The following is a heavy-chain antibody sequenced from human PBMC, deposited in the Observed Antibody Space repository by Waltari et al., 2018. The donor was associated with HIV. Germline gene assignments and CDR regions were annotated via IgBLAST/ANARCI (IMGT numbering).Heavy chain of an antibody. Sequence: VQLVQSGPEMRKPGASVKISCRASGFTFTNYVFSWVRQAPGQGLEGLGWIRAYDGNKDSARKFKGRITLTTDTSTTTAYLEVRSLRSDDTAIYYCPQEVRGVGDMRRHSHFENWGRGIHVTVAS. V-gene: IGHV1-18*01. J-gene: IGHJ4*02. D-gene: IGHD3-3*02. CDR1: GFTFTNYV. CDR2: IRAYDGNK. CDR3: PQEVRGVGDMRRHSHFEN.